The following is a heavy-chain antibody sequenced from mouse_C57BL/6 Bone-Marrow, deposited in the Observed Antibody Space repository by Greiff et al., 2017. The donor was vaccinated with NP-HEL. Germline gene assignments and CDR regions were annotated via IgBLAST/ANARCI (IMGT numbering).Heavy chain of an antibody. Sequence: QVQLQQSGPGLVQPSQSLSITCTVSGFSLTSYGVHWVRQSPGKGLEWLGVIWSGGSTDYNAAFISRLSISKDNSKSQVFFKMNSLQADDTAIYYCARGDFRFAYWGQGTLVTVSA. J-gene: IGHJ3*01. CDR3: ARGDFRFAY. D-gene: IGHD3-3*01. CDR1: GFSLTSYG. CDR2: IWSGGST. V-gene: IGHV2-2*01.